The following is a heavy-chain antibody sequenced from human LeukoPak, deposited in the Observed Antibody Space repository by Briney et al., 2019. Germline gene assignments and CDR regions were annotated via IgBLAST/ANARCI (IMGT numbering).Heavy chain of an antibody. D-gene: IGHD3-22*01. CDR2: ISSSSSYI. CDR3: ARDWADYYDSSGYFRAFDI. CDR1: GFTFSSYS. Sequence: RTGGSLRLSYAASGFTFSSYSMNWVRQAPGKGLEWVSSISSSSSYIYYADSVKGRFTISRDNAKNSLYLQMNSLRAEDTAVYYCARDWADYYDSSGYFRAFDIWGQGTMVTVSS. J-gene: IGHJ3*02. V-gene: IGHV3-21*01.